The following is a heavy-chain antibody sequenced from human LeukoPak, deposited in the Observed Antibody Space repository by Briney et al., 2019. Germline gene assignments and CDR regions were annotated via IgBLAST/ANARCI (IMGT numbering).Heavy chain of an antibody. CDR2: IPYDGGNK. Sequence: GGSLRLSCAASGFTFSSYGMHWVRQAPGKGLEWVAVIPYDGGNKYYADSVKGRFTISRDNSKNTLYLQMNSLRAEDTAVYYCAKDRRDWLDYWGQGTLVTVSS. J-gene: IGHJ4*02. CDR1: GFTFSSYG. CDR3: AKDRRDWLDY. V-gene: IGHV3-30*18. D-gene: IGHD2-21*01.